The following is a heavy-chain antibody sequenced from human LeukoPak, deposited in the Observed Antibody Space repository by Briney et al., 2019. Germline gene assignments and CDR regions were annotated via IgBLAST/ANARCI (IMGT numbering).Heavy chain of an antibody. CDR1: GFTFDDYI. CDR3: AKALIVATITPFDY. V-gene: IGHV3-43*01. Sequence: GGSLRLSCAASGFTFDDYIMHWVRQAPGKGLEWVSLISWDGDTTYYADSVKGRFTISRDNSKNSLYLLMNSLTTEDTALYYCAKALIVATITPFDYWGQGTLVTVSS. CDR2: ISWDGDTT. J-gene: IGHJ4*02. D-gene: IGHD5-12*01.